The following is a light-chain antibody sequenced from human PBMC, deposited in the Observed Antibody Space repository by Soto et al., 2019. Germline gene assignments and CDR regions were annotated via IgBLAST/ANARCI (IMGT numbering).Light chain of an antibody. CDR3: QLYGNSPLYT. CDR1: QSVASRS. J-gene: IGKJ2*01. V-gene: IGKV3-20*01. CDR2: GAS. Sequence: LTQSPGTLSLSPGERATLSCRASQSVASRSLAWYQQKPGQAPTLIIYGASTRANGVPDRFSGSGSGTDFSLTISRLETEDFAVYYCQLYGNSPLYTFGQGTKLEIK.